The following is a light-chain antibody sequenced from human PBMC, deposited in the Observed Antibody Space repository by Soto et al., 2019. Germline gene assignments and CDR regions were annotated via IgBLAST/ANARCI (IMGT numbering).Light chain of an antibody. CDR1: QSINNF. CDR3: LQDINYPWT. CDR2: TAS. Sequence: IQMTQSPSSLSASVGDRVTITCRASQSINNFLHWYQQKPGKPPKLLIYTASNLQSGVPPRFSGSGSGTDFTLAISSLQPEDSATYYCLQDINYPWTFGQGTKVEIK. J-gene: IGKJ1*01. V-gene: IGKV1-6*01.